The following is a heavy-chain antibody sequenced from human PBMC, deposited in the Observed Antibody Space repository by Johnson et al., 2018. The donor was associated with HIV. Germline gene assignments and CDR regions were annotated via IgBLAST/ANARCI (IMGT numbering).Heavy chain of an antibody. CDR3: ARGGYCSGGRCYSIHAFDI. J-gene: IGHJ3*02. Sequence: VQLVESGGGLVQPGGSLRLSCTASGFTFSSYWMNWVRQAPGKGLEWVANIKSDGSEKHFVDSVKGRFPIYRDNAKNSLYMQMSSLRAEDTAMYYCARGGYCSGGRCYSIHAFDIWGQGTMVTVSS. D-gene: IGHD2-15*01. CDR1: GFTFSSYW. CDR2: IKSDGSEK. V-gene: IGHV3-7*04.